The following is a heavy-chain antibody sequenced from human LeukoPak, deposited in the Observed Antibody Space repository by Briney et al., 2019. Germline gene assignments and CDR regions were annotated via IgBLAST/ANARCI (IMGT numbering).Heavy chain of an antibody. CDR3: AKVPASRGNY. V-gene: IGHV3-30*02. D-gene: IGHD1-26*01. Sequence: PGGSLRLSCAASGFTFSSYGMHWVRQAPGKGLEWVAFIRHDGSNKYYADSVKGRFTISRDNSKNTLYLQMNSLRAEDTAVYYCAKVPASRGNYWGQGTLVTVSS. J-gene: IGHJ4*02. CDR2: IRHDGSNK. CDR1: GFTFSSYG.